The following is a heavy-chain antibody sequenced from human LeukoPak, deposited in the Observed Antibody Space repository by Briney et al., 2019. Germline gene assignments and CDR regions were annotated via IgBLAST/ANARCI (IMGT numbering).Heavy chain of an antibody. Sequence: SETLSLTCAVYGGSFSGYYWSWIRQPPGKGLEWIGEINHSGSTNYNPSLKSRVTISVDTSKNQFSLKLSSVTAADTAVYYCAGGPNLSSTSLLLAHFDYWGQGTLVTVSS. CDR1: GGSFSGYY. D-gene: IGHD2-2*01. V-gene: IGHV4-34*01. CDR2: INHSGST. J-gene: IGHJ4*02. CDR3: AGGPNLSSTSLLLAHFDY.